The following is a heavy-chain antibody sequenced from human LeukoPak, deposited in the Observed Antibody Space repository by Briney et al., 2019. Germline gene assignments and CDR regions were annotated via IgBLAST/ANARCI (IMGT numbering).Heavy chain of an antibody. V-gene: IGHV3-7*03. Sequence: PGGSLRLSCAVSGFTFSEFWMSWSRRAPGKGLEWVASINSDGSEGYYADVVKGRFTISRDNAKNSLYLQINSLRAEDTAVYYCARSSYSSSSSVWGQGTMVTVSS. CDR3: ARSSYSSSSSV. CDR2: INSDGSEG. CDR1: GFTFSEFW. J-gene: IGHJ3*01. D-gene: IGHD6-6*01.